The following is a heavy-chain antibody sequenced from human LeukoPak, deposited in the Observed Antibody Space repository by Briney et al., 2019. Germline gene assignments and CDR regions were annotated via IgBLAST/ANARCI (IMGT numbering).Heavy chain of an antibody. CDR1: GVTFSSYW. V-gene: IGHV3-7*03. CDR3: ARGGVAIDAFDI. Sequence: GGSLRLSCAASGVTFSSYWMSWVRQAPGKGLEWVANIKQDGSEKYYVDSVKGRFTISRDNAMNSLYLQMNSLRAEDTAVYYCARGGVAIDAFDIWGQGTMVTFSS. D-gene: IGHD5-12*01. J-gene: IGHJ3*02. CDR2: IKQDGSEK.